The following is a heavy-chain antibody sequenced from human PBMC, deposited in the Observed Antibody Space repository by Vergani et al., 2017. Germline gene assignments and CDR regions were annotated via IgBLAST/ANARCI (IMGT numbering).Heavy chain of an antibody. CDR1: GFTFSSYG. CDR3: ASTHHSYYYYGMDV. J-gene: IGHJ6*02. Sequence: QVQLVESGGGVVQPGGSLRLSCAASGFTFSSYGMHWVRQAPGKGLEWVAFIRYDGSNKYYADSVKGRFTISRDNSKNTLYLQMNSLRAEDTAVYYCASTHHSYYYYGMDVWGQGTTVTVSS. V-gene: IGHV3-30*02. CDR2: IRYDGSNK.